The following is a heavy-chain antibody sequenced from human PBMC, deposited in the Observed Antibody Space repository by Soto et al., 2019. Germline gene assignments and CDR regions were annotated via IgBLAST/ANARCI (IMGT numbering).Heavy chain of an antibody. J-gene: IGHJ6*02. CDR3: AKNFWSDDSSGYQTIYYYYGMDV. D-gene: IGHD3-22*01. Sequence: GESLKISCAASGFTFSSYGMHWVRQAPGKGLEWVAVISYDGSNKYYADSVKGRFTISRDNSKNTLYLQMNSLRAEDTAVYYCAKNFWSDDSSGYQTIYYYYGMDVWGQGTTVTVSS. CDR2: ISYDGSNK. CDR1: GFTFSSYG. V-gene: IGHV3-30*18.